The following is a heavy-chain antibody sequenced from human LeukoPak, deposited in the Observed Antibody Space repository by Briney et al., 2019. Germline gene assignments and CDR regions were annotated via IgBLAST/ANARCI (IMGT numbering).Heavy chain of an antibody. V-gene: IGHV3-7*01. CDR2: IKQDGSEK. J-gene: IGHJ4*02. CDR1: GFTFSSYW. D-gene: IGHD1-7*01. Sequence: TGGSLRLSCAASGFTFSSYWMSWVRQAPGKGLEWVANIKQDGSEKYYVDSVKGRFTISRDNSKNTLYPQMNSLRAEDTAVYYCAKGWLELTSGYFDYWGQGTLVTVSS. CDR3: AKGWLELTSGYFDY.